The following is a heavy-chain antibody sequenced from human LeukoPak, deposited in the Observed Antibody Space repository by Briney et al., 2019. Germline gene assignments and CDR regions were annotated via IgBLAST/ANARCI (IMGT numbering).Heavy chain of an antibody. CDR2: ISSSSSYI. CDR3: VRAMDV. V-gene: IGHV3-21*04. Sequence: PGGSLRLSCAASGFTFSSYSMNWVRQAPGKGLEWVSSISSSSSYIHYADSVKGRFTISRDNAKSSVFLQMNNLRVEDTAVYYCVRAMDVWGQGTTVTVSS. CDR1: GFTFSSYS. J-gene: IGHJ6*02.